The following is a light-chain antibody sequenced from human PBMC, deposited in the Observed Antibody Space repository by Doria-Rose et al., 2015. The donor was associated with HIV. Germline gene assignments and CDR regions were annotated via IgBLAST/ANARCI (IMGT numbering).Light chain of an antibody. V-gene: IGKV4-1*01. CDR1: QSLLYTSKNY. CDR2: WAS. J-gene: IGKJ3*01. Sequence: QSPESLGMSLGERATLNCKSNQSLLYTSKNYLAWYQQKPGQPPKLSIYWASTRQSGVPARFSGSGSGTDFTLTISSLEAEDVAVYYCQQYYDTPSFGPGTTVDIK. CDR3: QQYYDTPS.